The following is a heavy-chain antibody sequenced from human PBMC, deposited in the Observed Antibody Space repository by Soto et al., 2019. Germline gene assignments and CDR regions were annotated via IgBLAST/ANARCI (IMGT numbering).Heavy chain of an antibody. CDR3: ARGSCSGGSCYFRYYYYGKDV. D-gene: IGHD2-15*01. J-gene: IGHJ6*02. Sequence: SETLSLTCAVYGGCFSGYYWSWIRQPPGKGLEWIGEINHSGSTNYNPSLKSRVTISVDTSKNQFSLKLSSVTAADTAVYYCARGSCSGGSCYFRYYYYGKDVWGQGTTVTVSS. CDR1: GGCFSGYY. V-gene: IGHV4-34*01. CDR2: INHSGST.